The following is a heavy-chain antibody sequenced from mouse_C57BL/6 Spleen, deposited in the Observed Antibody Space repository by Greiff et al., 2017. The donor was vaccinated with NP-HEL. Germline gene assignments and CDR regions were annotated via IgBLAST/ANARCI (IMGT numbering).Heavy chain of an antibody. D-gene: IGHD3-3*01. CDR2: INPSTGGT. V-gene: IGHV1-42*01. Sequence: EVQLQQSGPELVKPGASVKISCKASGYSFTGYYMNWVKQSPEKSLEWIGEINPSTGGTTYNQKFKAKATLTVDKSSSTAYMQLKSLTSEDSAVYYCARAGRAYAMDYWGQGTSVTVSS. J-gene: IGHJ4*01. CDR3: ARAGRAYAMDY. CDR1: GYSFTGYY.